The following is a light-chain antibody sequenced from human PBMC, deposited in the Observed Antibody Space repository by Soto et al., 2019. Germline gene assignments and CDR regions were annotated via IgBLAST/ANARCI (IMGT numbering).Light chain of an antibody. Sequence: QSVLTQPASLSVSPGQTITISWTGTSSDVGAYNYVSWYQQHPGKAPKLMIYEVSNRPSGVSDRFSGSKSGNTASLTISGLQPADEADNYCSSKRRTAGLVFGTGTKLTV. CDR3: SSKRRTAGLV. CDR2: EVS. J-gene: IGLJ1*01. V-gene: IGLV2-14*01. CDR1: SSDVGAYNY.